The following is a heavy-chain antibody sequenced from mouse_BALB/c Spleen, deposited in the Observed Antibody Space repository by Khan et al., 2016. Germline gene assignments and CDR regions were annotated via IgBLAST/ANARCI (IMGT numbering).Heavy chain of an antibody. V-gene: IGHV1S81*02. Sequence: QVQLQQPGAELVKPGASVKLSCKASGYTFTSYWMHWVKQRPGQGLEWIGEINPSNGRPNYDEKFKNKAKLTLDKSSSTAYMQLTSLHSEASAVFYGARGGPSWDYFDDWGQGTTLTVSS. J-gene: IGHJ2*01. CDR3: ARGGPSWDYFDD. CDR2: INPSNGRP. CDR1: GYTFTSYW. D-gene: IGHD3-1*01.